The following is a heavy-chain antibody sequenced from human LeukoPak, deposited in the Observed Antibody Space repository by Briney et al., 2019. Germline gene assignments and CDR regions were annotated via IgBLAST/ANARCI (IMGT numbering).Heavy chain of an antibody. Sequence: PGRSLRLSCAVSGFTFSLYGMHWVRLAPGKGLEWVASIWYDGSNENYADSVRGRFTISRDNSRKTLYLQMNSLSAEDTAVYYCATGSGLGSQTDHQILAYWGQGVLVTVSS. J-gene: IGHJ4*02. D-gene: IGHD3-10*01. CDR3: ATGSGLGSQTDHQILAY. CDR1: GFTFSLYG. V-gene: IGHV3-33*01. CDR2: IWYDGSNE.